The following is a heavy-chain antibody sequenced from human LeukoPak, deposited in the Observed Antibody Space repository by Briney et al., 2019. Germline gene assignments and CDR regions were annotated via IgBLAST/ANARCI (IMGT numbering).Heavy chain of an antibody. CDR2: ISGSGGST. CDR1: GFTFSSYA. D-gene: IGHD3-3*01. J-gene: IGHJ6*02. Sequence: GGSLRLSCAASGFTFSSYAVSWVRQAPGKGLEWVSAISGSGGSTYYADSVKGRFTISRDNSKNTLYLQMNSLRAEDTAVYYCAKDWSTIFGVVTPIADVWGQGTTVTVSS. V-gene: IGHV3-23*01. CDR3: AKDWSTIFGVVTPIADV.